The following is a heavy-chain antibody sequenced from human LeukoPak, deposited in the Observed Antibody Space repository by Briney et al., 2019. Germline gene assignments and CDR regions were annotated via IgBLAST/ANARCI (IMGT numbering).Heavy chain of an antibody. Sequence: SETLSLTCTVSAYSISSGYYWGWIRQPPGKGLEWIGAIYHSGSTYYNPSPKSRVSISIDTSKNQFSLKLTSVTAADTAVYYCARVWWQQLADYYYYYMDVWGKGATVTVPS. V-gene: IGHV4-38-2*02. D-gene: IGHD6-13*01. CDR1: AYSISSGYY. CDR3: ARVWWQQLADYYYYYMDV. J-gene: IGHJ6*03. CDR2: IYHSGST.